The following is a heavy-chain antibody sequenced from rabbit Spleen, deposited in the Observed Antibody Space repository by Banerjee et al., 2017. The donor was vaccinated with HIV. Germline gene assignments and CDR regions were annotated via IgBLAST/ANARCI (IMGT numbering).Heavy chain of an antibody. Sequence: QEQLEESGGDLVKPGASLTLTCTASGFSFSNNYVICWVRQAPGKGLEWIACISADSGTTYYASWAKGRFTISKTSSTTVTLQMTSLTAADTATYFCANYGGNSGYNLWGPGTLVTVS. CDR2: ISADSGTT. V-gene: IGHV1S45*01. D-gene: IGHD1-1*01. CDR1: GFSFSNNYV. J-gene: IGHJ4*01. CDR3: ANYGGNSGYNL.